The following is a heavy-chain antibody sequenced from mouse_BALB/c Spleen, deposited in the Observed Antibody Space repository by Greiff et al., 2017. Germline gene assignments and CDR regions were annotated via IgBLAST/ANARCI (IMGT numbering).Heavy chain of an antibody. V-gene: IGHV5-9*03. Sequence: DVMLVESGGGLVKPGGSLKLSCAASGFTFSSYTMSWVRQTPEKRLEWVATISSGGGNTYYPDSVKGRFTISRDNAKNNLYLQMSSLRSEYTALYYCARYNPNWDGRGFDYWGQGTTLTVSS. D-gene: IGHD4-1*01. CDR3: ARYNPNWDGRGFDY. CDR1: GFTFSSYT. CDR2: ISSGGGNT. J-gene: IGHJ2*01.